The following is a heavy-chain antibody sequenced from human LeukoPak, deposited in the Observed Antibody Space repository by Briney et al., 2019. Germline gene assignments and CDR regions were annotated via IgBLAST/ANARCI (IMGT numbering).Heavy chain of an antibody. CDR3: ARGDYGGKWSYYYYYMDV. CDR2: IYYSGST. J-gene: IGHJ6*03. CDR1: GGSISSYY. V-gene: IGHV4-59*01. D-gene: IGHD4-23*01. Sequence: PSETLSLTCTVSGGSISSYYWSWIRQPPGKGLEWIGYIYYSGSTNYNPSLKSRVTISVDTSKNQFSLKLSSVTAADTAVYYCARGDYGGKWSYYYYYMDVWGKGTTVTVSS.